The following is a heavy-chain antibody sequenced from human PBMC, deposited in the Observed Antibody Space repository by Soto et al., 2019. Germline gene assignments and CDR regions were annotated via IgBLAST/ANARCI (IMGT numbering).Heavy chain of an antibody. CDR3: ARGSYRALDY. Sequence: EVQLVESGGGLVKPGGSLRLSCAASGITFSNTWINWVRQAPGKGLEWVGRIKSRTDGGTADYATTVKGRFSISRDDSKSTLYPQMNRLKSEDTAVYYCARGSYRALDYWGQGTLVTVSS. D-gene: IGHD3-16*02. J-gene: IGHJ4*02. CDR1: GITFSNTW. CDR2: IKSRTDGGTA. V-gene: IGHV3-15*01.